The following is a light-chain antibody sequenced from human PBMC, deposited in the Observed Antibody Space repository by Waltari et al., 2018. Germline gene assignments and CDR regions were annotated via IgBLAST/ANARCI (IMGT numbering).Light chain of an antibody. Sequence: EIVLTQSPATLSLSPGDRATLSCRASQSVSKYLAWYQHKPGQAPRLLIYDTSNRETGSPARFTGSGSGTDFTRTISNVEPEDFAVYYCQQRNDWPLTFGGGTKVEIK. V-gene: IGKV3-11*01. CDR3: QQRNDWPLT. CDR2: DTS. J-gene: IGKJ4*02. CDR1: QSVSKY.